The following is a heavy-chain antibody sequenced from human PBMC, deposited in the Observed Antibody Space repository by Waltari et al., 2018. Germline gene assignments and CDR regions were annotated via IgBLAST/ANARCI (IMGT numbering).Heavy chain of an antibody. CDR1: GGSISSGSYY. CDR3: ARARTIFGVVPQD. Sequence: QVQLQESGPGLVKPSQTLSLTCTVSGGSISSGSYYWSWIRQPAGKGLDWIGRIYTSGSTNYNPSLKSRVTISVDTSKNQFSLKLSSVTAADTAVYYCARARTIFGVVPQDWGQGTLVTVSS. CDR2: IYTSGST. J-gene: IGHJ4*02. V-gene: IGHV4-61*02. D-gene: IGHD3-3*01.